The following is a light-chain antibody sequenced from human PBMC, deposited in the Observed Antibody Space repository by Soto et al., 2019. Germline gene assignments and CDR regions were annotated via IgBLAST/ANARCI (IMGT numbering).Light chain of an antibody. CDR3: SSYAGSNNWV. CDR1: SSDVGGYNY. J-gene: IGLJ3*02. V-gene: IGLV2-8*01. Sequence: QSVLTQPPSASGSPGQSVTISCTGTSSDVGGYNYVSWYQQHPGKAPKLMIYEVTERPSGVPDRFSGSKSGNTASLTVSGLQTDDEADYYCSSYAGSNNWVFGGGTKVTVL. CDR2: EVT.